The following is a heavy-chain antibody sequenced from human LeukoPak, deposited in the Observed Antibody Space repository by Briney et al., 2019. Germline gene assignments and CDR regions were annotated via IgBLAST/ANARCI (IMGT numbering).Heavy chain of an antibody. CDR1: GGSISSGDYY. CDR2: IYYSGST. V-gene: IGHV4-30-4*08. CDR3: ARGGGYYDILTGYSPYYYYYMDV. D-gene: IGHD3-9*01. J-gene: IGHJ6*03. Sequence: PSETLSLTCTVSGGSISSGDYYWSWIRQPPGKGLEWIGYIYYSGSTYYNPSLKSRVTISVDTSKNQFSLKLSSVTAADTAVYYCARGGGYYDILTGYSPYYYYYMDVWGKGTTVTVSS.